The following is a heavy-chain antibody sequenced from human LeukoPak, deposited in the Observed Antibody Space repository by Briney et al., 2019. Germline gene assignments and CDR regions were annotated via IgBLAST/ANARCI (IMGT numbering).Heavy chain of an antibody. Sequence: GGSLRLSCAASGFTFSSYGMSWVRQAPGKGLEWVSAISSSGGSTYYADSVKGRLTISRDNSKNTLYLQMNSLRAEDTAVYYCAKGAWYNWNHYFDYWGQGTLVTVSS. CDR2: ISSSGGST. CDR1: GFTFSSYG. V-gene: IGHV3-23*01. CDR3: AKGAWYNWNHYFDY. D-gene: IGHD1-20*01. J-gene: IGHJ4*02.